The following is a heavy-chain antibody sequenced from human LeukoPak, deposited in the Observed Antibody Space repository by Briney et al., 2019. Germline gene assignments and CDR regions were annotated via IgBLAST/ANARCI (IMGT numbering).Heavy chain of an antibody. D-gene: IGHD3-22*01. CDR2: IYYSGST. Sequence: KPSETLSLTCTVSGGSISSYYWSWIRQPPGKGLEWIGYIYYSGSTNYNPSLKSRVTISVDTSKNQFSLKLSSVTAADTAVYYCARAPPPEYYDSSGYYYYFDYWGQGTLVTVSS. CDR1: GGSISSYY. V-gene: IGHV4-59*01. CDR3: ARAPPPEYYDSSGYYYYFDY. J-gene: IGHJ4*02.